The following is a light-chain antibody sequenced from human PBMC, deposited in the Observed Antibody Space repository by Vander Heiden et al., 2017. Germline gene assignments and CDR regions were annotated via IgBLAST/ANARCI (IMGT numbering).Light chain of an antibody. J-gene: IGKJ1*01. Sequence: EIVMTQSPATLSVSPGERATLSCRASQSVRSNLAWYQQKPGQAPRLLIYGASTRATGIPARFSGSGSGTEFTLTISSLQSEDFAVYYCQQYNNLPPWTFGQGTKVEIK. CDR1: QSVRSN. V-gene: IGKV3-15*01. CDR2: GAS. CDR3: QQYNNLPPWT.